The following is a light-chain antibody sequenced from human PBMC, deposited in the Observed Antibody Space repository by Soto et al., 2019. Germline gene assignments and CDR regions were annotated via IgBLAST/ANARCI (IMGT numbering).Light chain of an antibody. Sequence: DIQMTQSPSTLSASVGDRVTITCRASQSISGWLAWYQQKPGKAPKLLSYDASSLESGVPSRFSGSGSGTEFTLTISSLQPDDFATYYCQRYNSYSTFGQGTKVDIK. V-gene: IGKV1-5*01. J-gene: IGKJ1*01. CDR3: QRYNSYST. CDR1: QSISGW. CDR2: DAS.